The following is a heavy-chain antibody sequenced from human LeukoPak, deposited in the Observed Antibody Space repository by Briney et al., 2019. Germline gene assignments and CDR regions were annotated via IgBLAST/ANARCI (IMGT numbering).Heavy chain of an antibody. CDR2: IKQDGSEK. V-gene: IGHV3-7*01. CDR1: GFTFSSYE. Sequence: GGSLRLSCAASGFTFSSYEMNWVRQAPGKGLEWVANIKQDGSEKYYVDSVKGRFTISRDNAKNSLYLQMNSLRAEDTAVYYCARDWAGYPDYWGQGTLVTVSS. CDR3: ARDWAGYPDY. D-gene: IGHD3/OR15-3a*01. J-gene: IGHJ4*02.